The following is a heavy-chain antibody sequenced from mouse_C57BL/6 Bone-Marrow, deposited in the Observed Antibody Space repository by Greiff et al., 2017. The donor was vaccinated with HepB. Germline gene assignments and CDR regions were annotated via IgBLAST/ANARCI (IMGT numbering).Heavy chain of an antibody. D-gene: IGHD1-1*01. Sequence: QVQLKESGAELVRPGTSVKMSCKASGYTFTNYWIGWAKQRPGHGLEWIGDIYPGGGYTNYNEKFKGKATLTADKSSSTAYMQFSSLTSEDSAIYYGARSDYYGSSAWFAYWGQGTLVTVSA. CDR3: ARSDYYGSSAWFAY. V-gene: IGHV1-63*01. CDR1: GYTFTNYW. CDR2: IYPGGGYT. J-gene: IGHJ3*01.